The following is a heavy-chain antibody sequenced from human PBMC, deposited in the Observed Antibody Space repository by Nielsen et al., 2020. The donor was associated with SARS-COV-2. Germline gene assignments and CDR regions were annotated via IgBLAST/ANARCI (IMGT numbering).Heavy chain of an antibody. Sequence: GESLKISCAASGFTFSSLWMSWVRQVPGKGLEWISYISETGRVIFYADSVKGRLTISRDNTKNSLYLQINSLRDDDSAVYYCARDSRGGSYSSSWYFDLWGQGTLVTASS. CDR2: ISETGRVI. CDR1: GFTFSSLW. J-gene: IGHJ4*02. CDR3: ARDSRGGSYSSSWYFDL. D-gene: IGHD6-13*01. V-gene: IGHV3-48*02.